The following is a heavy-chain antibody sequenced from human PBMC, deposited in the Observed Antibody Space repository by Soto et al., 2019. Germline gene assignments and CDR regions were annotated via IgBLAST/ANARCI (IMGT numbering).Heavy chain of an antibody. V-gene: IGHV1-18*01. CDR1: GYTFTKFG. D-gene: IGHD1-26*01. Sequence: QVRLVQSGAEVKKPGASVKVSCKSSGYTFTKFGISWVRQAPGQGLEWMGWNSAYNDNTNYAQKLQGRVTMTSDTXTXXAHIELRSLRSDHTALYYWARLLKGGDVTENRLDPWGQGTLVTGSS. CDR3: ARLLKGGDVTENRLDP. J-gene: IGHJ5*02. CDR2: NSAYNDNT.